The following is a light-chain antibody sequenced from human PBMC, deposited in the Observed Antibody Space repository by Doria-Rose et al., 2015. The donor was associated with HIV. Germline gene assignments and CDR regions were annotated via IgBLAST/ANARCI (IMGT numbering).Light chain of an antibody. CDR1: QSFSSTY. CDR3: HQYGTSWT. CDR2: DGS. Sequence: EIVMTQSPGTLSLSPGERATLSCRASQSFSSTYLAWYQQKPGQAPSLVIDDGSTRATGIPDRFSASGSGTDFTLTINRLEPEDFALYYCHQYGTSWTFGQGTKVEI. V-gene: IGKV3-20*01. J-gene: IGKJ1*01.